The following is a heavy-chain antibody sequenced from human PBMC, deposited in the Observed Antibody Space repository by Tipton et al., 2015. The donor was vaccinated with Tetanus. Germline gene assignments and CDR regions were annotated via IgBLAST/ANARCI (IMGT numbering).Heavy chain of an antibody. V-gene: IGHV3-30*03. D-gene: IGHD6-19*01. CDR2: ISYDGSNK. CDR1: GFTFSSYG. Sequence: QVQLVQSGGGVVQPGRSLRLSCAASGFTFSSYGMHWVRQAPGKGLEWVAVISYDGSNKYYADSVKGRFTISRDNSKNTLYLQMDSLRAEDTAVYYCARDDVAVAGGVYYYYYGMDVWGQGTTVTVSS. J-gene: IGHJ6*02. CDR3: ARDDVAVAGGVYYYYYGMDV.